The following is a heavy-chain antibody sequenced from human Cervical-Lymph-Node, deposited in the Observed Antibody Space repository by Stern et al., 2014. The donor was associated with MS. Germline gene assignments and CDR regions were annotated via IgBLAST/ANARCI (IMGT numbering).Heavy chain of an antibody. Sequence: EVQLVESGGGLVKPGGSLRLSCAASGFTFSTYSMNWVRQAPGKGLEWVSSISGSSAYIYYADSVKGRFTISRDNAKNSLFLQMNSLRADDTAVYYCARDFYHSIDFWGQGTLVTVSS. D-gene: IGHD2/OR15-2a*01. CDR1: GFTFSTYS. V-gene: IGHV3-21*01. CDR2: ISGSSAYI. J-gene: IGHJ4*02. CDR3: ARDFYHSIDF.